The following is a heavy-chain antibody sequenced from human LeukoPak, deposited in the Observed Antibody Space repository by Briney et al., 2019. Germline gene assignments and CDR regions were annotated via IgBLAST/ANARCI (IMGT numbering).Heavy chain of an antibody. D-gene: IGHD2-2*01. J-gene: IGHJ4*02. CDR1: GGSISSGDYY. CDR3: ARENIVVVPAALGPYSISSSFDY. V-gene: IGHV4-30-4*08. CDR2: IYYRGST. Sequence: PSQTLSLTCTVSGGSISSGDYYWSWIRQPPGKGLEWIGYIYYRGSTYYNPSLKSRVTISVDTSKNQFSLKLSSVTAADTAVYYCARENIVVVPAALGPYSISSSFDYWGQGTLVTVSS.